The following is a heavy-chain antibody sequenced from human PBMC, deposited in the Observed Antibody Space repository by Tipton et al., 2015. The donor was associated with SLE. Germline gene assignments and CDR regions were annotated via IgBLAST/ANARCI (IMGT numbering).Heavy chain of an antibody. CDR2: ISAYNGNT. J-gene: IGHJ4*02. CDR1: GYTFTSYG. D-gene: IGHD2-15*01. V-gene: IGHV1-18*01. CDR3: ARSSYCSGGSCYPHYFDS. Sequence: QSGAEVKKPGASVKVSCKASGYTFTSYGISWVRQAPGQGLEWMGWISAYNGNTNYAQKLQGRVTMTTDTSTSTAYMELRSLRSDDTAVYYCARSSYCSGGSCYPHYFDSWGQGTLVTVSS.